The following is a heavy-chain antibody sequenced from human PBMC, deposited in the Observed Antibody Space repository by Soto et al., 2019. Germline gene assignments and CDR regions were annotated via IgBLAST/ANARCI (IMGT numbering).Heavy chain of an antibody. CDR1: GFTFSSYS. D-gene: IGHD3-3*01. CDR2: ISSSSSYI. CDR3: ARYYDVTEYLYFEL. J-gene: IGHJ2*01. V-gene: IGHV3-21*01. Sequence: EVQLVESGGGLVKPGGSLRLSCAASGFTFSSYSMNWVRQAPGKGLEWVSSISSSSSYIYYADSVKGRFTISRDNAKNALYLQMNSLRADDTAVYYCARYYDVTEYLYFELWGRGTLVAVSS.